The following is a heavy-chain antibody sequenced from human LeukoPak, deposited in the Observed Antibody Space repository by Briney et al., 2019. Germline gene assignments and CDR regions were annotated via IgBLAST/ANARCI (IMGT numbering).Heavy chain of an antibody. CDR1: GYTLTELS. Sequence: ASVKVPCKVSGYTLTELSMHWVRQAPGKGLEWMGGFDPEDGETIYAQKFQGRVTMTEDTSTDTAYMELSSLRSEDTAVYYCATDYRYYDSSGYYPGGAGWGQGTLVTVSS. CDR2: FDPEDGET. V-gene: IGHV1-24*01. J-gene: IGHJ4*02. D-gene: IGHD3-22*01. CDR3: ATDYRYYDSSGYYPGGAG.